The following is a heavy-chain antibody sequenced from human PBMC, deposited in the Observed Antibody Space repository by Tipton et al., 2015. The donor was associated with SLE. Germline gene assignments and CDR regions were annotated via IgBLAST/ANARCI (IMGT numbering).Heavy chain of an antibody. CDR2: INHSGST. D-gene: IGHD3-3*01. CDR1: GGSISSYY. CDR3: ARRLDFWGEDFDL. J-gene: IGHJ2*01. V-gene: IGHV4-34*01. Sequence: TLSLTCTVSGGSISSYYWSWIRQPPGKGLEWIGEINHSGSTNYNPSLKSRVTISVDTSKNQFSLKLSSVTAADTAVYHCARRLDFWGEDFDLWGRGTLVTVSS.